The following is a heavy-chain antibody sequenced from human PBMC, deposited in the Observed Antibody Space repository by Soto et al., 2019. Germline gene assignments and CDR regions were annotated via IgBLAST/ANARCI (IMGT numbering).Heavy chain of an antibody. V-gene: IGHV3-23*01. CDR1: GFTFSSYG. D-gene: IGHD4-17*01. Sequence: PGGSLRLSCAASGFTFSSYGMSWIRQDPGKGLEWVSTISGSGGSTYYADSVKGRFTISRDNSKNTAYLQMNSLRAEDTAIYYCARIGYDDYHYYYYGMDVWGQGTTVTVSS. CDR2: ISGSGGST. CDR3: ARIGYDDYHYYYYGMDV. J-gene: IGHJ6*02.